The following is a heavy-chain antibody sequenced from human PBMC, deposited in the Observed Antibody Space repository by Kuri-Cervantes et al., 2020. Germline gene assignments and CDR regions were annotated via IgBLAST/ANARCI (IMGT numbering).Heavy chain of an antibody. D-gene: IGHD3-10*01. V-gene: IGHV3-7*01. Sequence: GGALRLSCAASGFTFSSDWMSWVRQAPGKGLEWVANIKQDGSERSYVDSVKGRFTISRDNAKNTLYLEMNSLRAEDTDIYYCARDSFGVGGTGGGMDVWGQGTTVTVSS. CDR2: IKQDGSER. CDR3: ARDSFGVGGTGGGMDV. J-gene: IGHJ6*02. CDR1: GFTFSSDW.